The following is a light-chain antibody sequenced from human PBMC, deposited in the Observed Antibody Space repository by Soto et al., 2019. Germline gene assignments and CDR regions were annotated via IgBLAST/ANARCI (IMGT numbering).Light chain of an antibody. V-gene: IGKV3-20*01. CDR3: KQYGSSPYT. CDR1: QSVSSSY. CDR2: GAS. J-gene: IGKJ2*01. Sequence: EIVLTQSPGTLSLSPGERATLSCRASQSVSSSYLAWYQQKPGQAPRLIIYGASDRATGIPDRFSGSGSGTDFTLTISRLEPEDFAVYYCKQYGSSPYTFGQGTKLESK.